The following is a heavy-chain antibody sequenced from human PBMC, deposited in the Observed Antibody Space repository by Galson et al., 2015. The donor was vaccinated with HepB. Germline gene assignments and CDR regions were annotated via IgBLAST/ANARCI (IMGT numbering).Heavy chain of an antibody. V-gene: IGHV1-3*01. J-gene: IGHJ5*02. CDR1: GGTFSSYA. Sequence: SVKVSCKASGGTFSSYAISWVRQAPGQRLEWMGWINAGNGNTKYSQKFQGRVTITRDTSASTAYMELSSLRSEDTAVYYCARGAVADHFDPWGQGTLVTVSS. D-gene: IGHD6-19*01. CDR2: INAGNGNT. CDR3: ARGAVADHFDP.